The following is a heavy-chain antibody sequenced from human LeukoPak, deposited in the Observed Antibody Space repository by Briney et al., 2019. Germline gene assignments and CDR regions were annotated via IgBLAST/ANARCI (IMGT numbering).Heavy chain of an antibody. CDR1: GGSISSSSYY. Sequence: SETLSLTCTVSGGSISSSSYYWGWIRQPPGKGLEWIGSIYYSGSTYHNPSLKSRVTISVDTSKNQFSLKLSSVTAADTAVYYCARLSSIRYGMDVWGQGTTVTVSS. CDR3: ARLSSIRYGMDV. D-gene: IGHD5-12*01. CDR2: IYYSGST. J-gene: IGHJ6*02. V-gene: IGHV4-39*01.